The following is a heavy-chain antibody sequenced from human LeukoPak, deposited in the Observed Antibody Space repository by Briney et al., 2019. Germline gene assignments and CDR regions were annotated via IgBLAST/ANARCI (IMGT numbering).Heavy chain of an antibody. CDR1: GGSVSSGGYS. CDR3: ARLVPAASLDY. CDR2: IYYSGST. D-gene: IGHD2-2*01. Sequence: PSETLSLTCAVSGGSVSSGGYSWSWIRQPPGKGLEWIGYIYYSGSTNYNPSLKSRVTISVDTSKNQFSLKLSSVTAADTAVYYCARLVPAASLDYWGQGTLVTVSS. V-gene: IGHV4-61*08. J-gene: IGHJ4*02.